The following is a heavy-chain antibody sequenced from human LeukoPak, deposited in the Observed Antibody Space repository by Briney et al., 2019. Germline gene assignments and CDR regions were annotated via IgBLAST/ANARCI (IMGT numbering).Heavy chain of an antibody. J-gene: IGHJ4*02. V-gene: IGHV1-18*01. Sequence: ASVKVACKTSGYTFTTYGLTWVRQAPGQGLEWMGWISGHNGNTNYAQKFQGRVTMTSETSTRTGYLEVKSLRSDDTAMYYCALGDILTGYWAEYLEYWGQGTLVTVSS. CDR3: ALGDILTGYWAEYLEY. D-gene: IGHD3-9*01. CDR2: ISGHNGNT. CDR1: GYTFTTYG.